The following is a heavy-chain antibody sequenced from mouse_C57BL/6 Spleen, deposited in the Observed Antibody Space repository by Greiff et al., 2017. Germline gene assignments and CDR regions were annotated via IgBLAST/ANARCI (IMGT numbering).Heavy chain of an antibody. Sequence: EVHLVESGPELVKPGASVKIPCKASGYTFTDYNMDWVKQSHGKSLEWIGDITPNNGGTIYNQKFKGKATLTVDKSSSTAYMELRSLTSEDTAVYYCASGGYYAMDYWGQGTSVTVSS. CDR3: ASGGYYAMDY. CDR1: GYTFTDYN. CDR2: ITPNNGGT. V-gene: IGHV1-18*01. J-gene: IGHJ4*01.